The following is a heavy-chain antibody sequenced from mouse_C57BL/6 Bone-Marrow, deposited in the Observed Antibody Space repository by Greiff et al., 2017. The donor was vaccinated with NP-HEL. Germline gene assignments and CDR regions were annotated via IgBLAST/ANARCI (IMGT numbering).Heavy chain of an antibody. J-gene: IGHJ4*01. V-gene: IGHV14-2*01. CDR3: ARGNYNYYAMDY. CDR2: IDPEDGEA. CDR1: GFNIKDYY. Sequence: EVQLQQSGAELVKPGASVKLSCTASGFNIKDYYMHWVKQRTEQGLEWIGRIDPEDGEAKYAPKFPGKATITADTSSNTAYLQLSSLTSEDTAVYYCARGNYNYYAMDYWGQGTSVTVSS. D-gene: IGHD2-1*01.